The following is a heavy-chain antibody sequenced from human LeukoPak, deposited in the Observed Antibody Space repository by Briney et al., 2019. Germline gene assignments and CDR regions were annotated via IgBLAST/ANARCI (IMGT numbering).Heavy chain of an antibody. D-gene: IGHD6-13*01. CDR3: ARDYGQQQLVY. CDR2: IIPIFGTA. J-gene: IGHJ4*02. V-gene: IGHV1-69*13. Sequence: GASVKVSCKASGGTFSSYAISWVRQASGQGLEWMGGIIPIFGTANYAQKFQGRVTITADESTSTAYMELSSLRSEDTAVYYCARDYGQQQLVYWGQGTLVTVSS. CDR1: GGTFSSYA.